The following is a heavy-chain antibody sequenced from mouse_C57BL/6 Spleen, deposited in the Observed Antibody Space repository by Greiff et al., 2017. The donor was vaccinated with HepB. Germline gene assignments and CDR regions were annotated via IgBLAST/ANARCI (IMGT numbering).Heavy chain of an antibody. D-gene: IGHD3-1*01. Sequence: VQLQQSGAELARPGASVKLSCKASGYTFTSYGISWVKQRTGQGLEWIGEIYPRSGNTYYNEKFQGKATLPADKSSSTAYMELRSLTSEDSAVYFCARELGWYFDVWGTGTTVTVSS. J-gene: IGHJ1*03. CDR1: GYTFTSYG. V-gene: IGHV1-81*01. CDR3: ARELGWYFDV. CDR2: IYPRSGNT.